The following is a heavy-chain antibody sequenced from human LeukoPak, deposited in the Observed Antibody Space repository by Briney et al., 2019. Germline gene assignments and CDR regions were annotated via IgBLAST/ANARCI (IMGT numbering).Heavy chain of an antibody. CDR2: IKQDGSEK. CDR1: GFTFSSYW. J-gene: IGHJ6*02. CDR3: AREVRRDYYYYGMDV. Sequence: PGGSLRLSCAASGFTFSSYWMSWVRQAPGKGLEWVANIKQDGSEKYYVDSVKGRFTISRDNAKNSLYLQMNSLRAEDTAVYYCAREVRRDYYYYGMDVWGQGTTVTVSS. D-gene: IGHD4-11*01. V-gene: IGHV3-7*01.